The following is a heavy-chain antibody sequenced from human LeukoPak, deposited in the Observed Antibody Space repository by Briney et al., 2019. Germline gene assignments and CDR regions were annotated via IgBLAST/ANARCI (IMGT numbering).Heavy chain of an antibody. CDR2: MNPNSGNT. D-gene: IGHD5-24*01. Sequence: ASVKVCFTAAGYTFTTCDINWVRQATGQGLEWLGWMNPNSGNTGYAQSFQGRVTMTRGTSISTAYMELSNLRSEDTAIYYCTSGSDGRREDWGQGTLVTVSS. CDR3: TSGSDGRRED. CDR1: GYTFTTCD. J-gene: IGHJ1*01. V-gene: IGHV1-8*01.